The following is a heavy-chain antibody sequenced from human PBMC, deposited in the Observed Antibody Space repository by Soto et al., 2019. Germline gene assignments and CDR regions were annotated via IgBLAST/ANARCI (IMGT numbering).Heavy chain of an antibody. CDR2: IWFDGGRR. J-gene: IGHJ6*04. CDR1: AFTFSNHG. V-gene: IGHV3-33*01. Sequence: QLVESGGGVVQPGGSLRLSCSATPSAFTFSNHGMHWVRQTPGKGLEWLAVIWFDGGRRYYADSVKGRFTISRDNSESTLYLPLNRLSDEDTGVYYCASSVRGDFISVVRAFNYALDVWGKGTTVAVPS. CDR3: ASSVRGDFISVVRAFNYALDV. D-gene: IGHD3-10*01.